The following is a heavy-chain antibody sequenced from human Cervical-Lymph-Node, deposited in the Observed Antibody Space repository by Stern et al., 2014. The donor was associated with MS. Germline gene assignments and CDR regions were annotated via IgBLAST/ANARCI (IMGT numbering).Heavy chain of an antibody. D-gene: IGHD3-3*01. J-gene: IGHJ6*02. Sequence: QMQLVQSGAEVKKPGSSVKVSCKASGGSFSSYAIDWVRQAPGQGLEWMGRIIPVFNTTKYSQTFQGRLTISADTSTNTAYMDLSSLRSEDTAIYFCARARARFLEEYYYAMDLWGQGTTVIVSS. CDR2: IIPVFNTT. CDR3: ARARARFLEEYYYAMDL. CDR1: GGSFSSYA. V-gene: IGHV1-69*06.